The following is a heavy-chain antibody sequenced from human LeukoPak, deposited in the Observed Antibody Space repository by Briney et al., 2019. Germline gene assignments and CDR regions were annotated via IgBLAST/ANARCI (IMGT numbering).Heavy chain of an antibody. Sequence: SVKVSCKASGGTFSRNAISWVRQAPGQGLEWMGGIIPIFGTTNYAQKFQDRLTITADESTSTAYMELRSLRSDDTAVYYCARGFYGDYVGPLDYWGQGTLVTVSS. J-gene: IGHJ4*02. CDR3: ARGFYGDYVGPLDY. CDR2: IIPIFGTT. V-gene: IGHV1-69*13. D-gene: IGHD4-17*01. CDR1: GGTFSRNA.